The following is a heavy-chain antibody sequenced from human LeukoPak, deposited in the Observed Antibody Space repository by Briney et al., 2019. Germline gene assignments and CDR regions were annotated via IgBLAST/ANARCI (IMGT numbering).Heavy chain of an antibody. CDR2: INSNGRTT. Sequence: GGSLRLSCAASGFTFSSYGMSWVRQAPGKGLLWVSGINSNGRTTGYADSVKGRFTISRDNAKNSLDLQMNILRAEDTALYCCARGGYGAHMGWGQGTLVTVSS. J-gene: IGHJ4*02. CDR3: ARGGYGAHMG. D-gene: IGHD4-17*01. CDR1: GFTFSSYG. V-gene: IGHV3-74*01.